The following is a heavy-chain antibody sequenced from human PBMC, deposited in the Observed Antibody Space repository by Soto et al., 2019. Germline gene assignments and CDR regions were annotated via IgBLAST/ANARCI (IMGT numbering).Heavy chain of an antibody. CDR3: ARDTAVPAAMTEYYFDD. V-gene: IGHV1-46*01. CDR1: GYTFTSYY. Sequence: ASVKVSCKASGYTFTSYYMHWVRQAPGQGLEWMGIINPSGGSTSYAQKFQGRVTMTRDTSTSTVYMELSSLRSEDTAVYYCARDTAVPAAMTEYYFDDWGQGTLVTVAS. CDR2: INPSGGST. D-gene: IGHD2-2*01. J-gene: IGHJ4*02.